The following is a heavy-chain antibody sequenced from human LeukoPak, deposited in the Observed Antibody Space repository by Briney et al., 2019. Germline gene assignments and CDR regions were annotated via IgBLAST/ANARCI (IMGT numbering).Heavy chain of an antibody. CDR1: GFTFSSYG. CDR2: ITGSGGST. J-gene: IGHJ4*02. CDR3: ANLRGYNPPSNY. Sequence: GGSLRLSCAASGFTFSSYGMTWVRQAPGKGLEWVSAITGSGGSTYYADSVKGRFTIFRDNSKNTLYLQMNSLRAEDTAVYYCANLRGYNPPSNYWGQGTLVTVSS. D-gene: IGHD5-18*01. V-gene: IGHV3-23*01.